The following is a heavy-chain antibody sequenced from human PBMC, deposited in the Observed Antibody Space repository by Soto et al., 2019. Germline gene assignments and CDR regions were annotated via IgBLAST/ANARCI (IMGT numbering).Heavy chain of an antibody. CDR1: GGSITDYS. D-gene: IGHD2-21*02. CDR2: IFSSGST. V-gene: IGHV4-4*07. CDR3: ARDQGVVVTADNWFDP. Sequence: SETLSLTCTVSGGSITDYSWVWIRQPAGKGLERIGRIFSSGSTNYNPSLKGRITMSLDTSKNQFSLKLNSATATDTAVYFCARDQGVVVTADNWFDPRGQGILVTVSS. J-gene: IGHJ5*02.